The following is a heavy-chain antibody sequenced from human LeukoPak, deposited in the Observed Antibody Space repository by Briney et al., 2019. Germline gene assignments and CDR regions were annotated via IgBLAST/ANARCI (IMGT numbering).Heavy chain of an antibody. CDR3: ARGNPQYYDSSGHQDWAY. J-gene: IGHJ4*02. Sequence: ASVKVSCKASGYTFTSYYMHWVRQAPGQGLEWMGIINPSGGSTRYAQNFQGRVTMTRDMSTSTVYMELSSLRSDDTAVYYCARGNPQYYDSSGHQDWAYWGQGTLVTVSS. V-gene: IGHV1-46*01. CDR2: INPSGGST. D-gene: IGHD3-22*01. CDR1: GYTFTSYY.